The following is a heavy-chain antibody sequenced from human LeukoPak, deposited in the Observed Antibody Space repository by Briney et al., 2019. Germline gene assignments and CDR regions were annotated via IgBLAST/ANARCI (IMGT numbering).Heavy chain of an antibody. CDR2: ISSSSSYI. J-gene: IGHJ4*02. D-gene: IGHD2-15*01. V-gene: IGHV3-21*01. Sequence: GGSLRLSCAASGFTFSSYSMNWVRQAPGKGLEWVSSISSSSSYIYYADSVKGRFTISRDNAKNSLYLQMNSLRAEDTAVYYCARTPIVVVVAATPDYWGQGTLVTVSS. CDR3: ARTPIVVVVAATPDY. CDR1: GFTFSSYS.